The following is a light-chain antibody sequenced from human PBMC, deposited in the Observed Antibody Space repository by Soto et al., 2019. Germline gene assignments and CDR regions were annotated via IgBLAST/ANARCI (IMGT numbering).Light chain of an antibody. J-gene: IGLJ1*01. CDR1: SSDVGGYNY. CDR3: NSYTTTSPYV. CDR2: EVR. Sequence: QSVLTQPASVSGSPGQSITISCTGTSSDVGGYNYVSWYQHHPDKAPQLIIYEVRNRPSGVSNRFSGSKSGNTAYLTISGLQPEDEADYYCNSYTTTSPYVFGTGTKVTVL. V-gene: IGLV2-14*01.